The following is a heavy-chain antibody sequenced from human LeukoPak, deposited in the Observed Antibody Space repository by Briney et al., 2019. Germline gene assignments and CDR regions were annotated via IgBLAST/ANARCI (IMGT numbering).Heavy chain of an antibody. CDR2: INPHSGKT. Sequence: ASVKVSCKTSGYPFRNYDINWVRQATGQGLEWMGWINPHSGKTGYAQKFQGRVTMTRDMSTSTVYMELSSLRSEDTAVYYCARERYRDSSPQDFDYWGQGTLVTVSS. CDR1: GYPFRNYD. CDR3: ARERYRDSSPQDFDY. J-gene: IGHJ4*02. V-gene: IGHV1-8*01. D-gene: IGHD6-13*01.